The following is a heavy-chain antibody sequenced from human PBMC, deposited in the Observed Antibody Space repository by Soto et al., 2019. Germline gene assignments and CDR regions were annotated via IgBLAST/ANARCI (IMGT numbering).Heavy chain of an antibody. CDR2: ISGTGGST. Sequence: EVQLLQSGGGLVQPGGSLRLYCAASGFTFSSYAMSWVRQTPGKGLEWVSTISGTGGSTYYPDSVKGRFTISRDNSKNTVYLQMNSLRAEDAAVYYCAKEMTSGYYLFDYWGQGTLVTVSS. CDR1: GFTFSSYA. V-gene: IGHV3-23*01. D-gene: IGHD3-22*01. J-gene: IGHJ4*02. CDR3: AKEMTSGYYLFDY.